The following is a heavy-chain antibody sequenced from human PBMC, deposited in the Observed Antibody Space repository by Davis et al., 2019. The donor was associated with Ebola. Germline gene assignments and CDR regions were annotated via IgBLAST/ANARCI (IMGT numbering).Heavy chain of an antibody. J-gene: IGHJ4*02. V-gene: IGHV1-2*06. D-gene: IGHD6-19*01. CDR3: ARSRYSSGWYGV. CDR2: INPNSGGT. CDR1: GYTFTGYY. Sequence: AASVKVSCKASGYTFTGYYMHWVRQAPGQGLEWMGRINPNSGGTNYAQKFQGRVTMTRDTSISTAYMELSRLRSEDTAVYYCARSRYSSGWYGVWGQGTLVTVSS.